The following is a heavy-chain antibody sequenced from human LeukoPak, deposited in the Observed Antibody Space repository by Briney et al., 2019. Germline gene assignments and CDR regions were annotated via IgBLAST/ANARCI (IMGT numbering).Heavy chain of an antibody. D-gene: IGHD2-8*01. CDR1: GYTFTGYY. CDR2: INPNSGGT. Sequence: ASVKVSCKASGYTFTGYYMHWVRQAPGQGLEWMGWINPNSGGTNYAQKFQGRVTMTRDTSISTAYMELSRLRSDDTAVYYCARVTVMVYALDVWGQGTTVTVSS. J-gene: IGHJ6*02. CDR3: ARVTVMVYALDV. V-gene: IGHV1-2*02.